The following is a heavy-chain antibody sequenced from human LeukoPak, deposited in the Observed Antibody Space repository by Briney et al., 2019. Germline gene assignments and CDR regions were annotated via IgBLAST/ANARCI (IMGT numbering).Heavy chain of an antibody. V-gene: IGHV4-59*01. CDR3: ARGVIAAPDH. J-gene: IGHJ4*02. D-gene: IGHD2-15*01. Sequence: PSETLSLTCTVSGGSTSNYYWNWIRQPPGKGLEWIGYIHYSGSSNYNPSLKSRASISVDTSRNQFSLELNSVTTADTAVYYCARGVIAAPDHWGQGTLVTVSS. CDR2: IHYSGSS. CDR1: GGSTSNYY.